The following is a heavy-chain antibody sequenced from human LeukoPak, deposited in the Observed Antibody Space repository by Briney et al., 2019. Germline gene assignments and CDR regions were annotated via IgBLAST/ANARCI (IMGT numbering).Heavy chain of an antibody. D-gene: IGHD3-22*01. Sequence: GGSLRLSCAASRFSFSSYDMHWVRQAPGKGLEWVAVISYDGSNKYYADSVKGRFTISRDNSKNTLYLQMNSLRAEDTAVYYCARDVAEYYYDSSGPNWFDPWGQGTLVTVSS. CDR3: ARDVAEYYYDSSGPNWFDP. J-gene: IGHJ5*02. CDR2: ISYDGSNK. CDR1: RFSFSSYD. V-gene: IGHV3-30*03.